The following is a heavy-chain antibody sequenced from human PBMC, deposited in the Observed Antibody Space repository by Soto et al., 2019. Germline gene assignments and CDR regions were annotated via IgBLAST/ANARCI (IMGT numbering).Heavy chain of an antibody. CDR3: TKAEATMITGWPYYGVDV. CDR1: GFNFRNYA. J-gene: IGHJ6*02. CDR2: ISGSGDES. V-gene: IGHV3-23*01. Sequence: GGSLRLSCAGSGFNFRNYALTWVRQGPGKRLEWVSGISGSGDESHYADSVKGRFTISRDNSKNRLYLQMDSLGIEDTAVYYCTKAEATMITGWPYYGVDVWGPGTTVTVSS. D-gene: IGHD5-12*01.